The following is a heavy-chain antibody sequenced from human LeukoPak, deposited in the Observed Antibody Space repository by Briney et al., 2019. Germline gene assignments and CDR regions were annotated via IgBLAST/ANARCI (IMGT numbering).Heavy chain of an antibody. CDR3: ARDRGSDAFDI. D-gene: IGHD3-10*01. V-gene: IGHV3-74*01. J-gene: IGHJ3*02. CDR2: INSDGSST. Sequence: GGSLRLSCAASGFTFSSYWMHWVRQAPGKGLVWVSRINSDGSSTSYADSVKGRFTTSRDNAKNTLYLQMNSLRAEDTAVYYCARDRGSDAFDIWGQGTMVTVSS. CDR1: GFTFSSYW.